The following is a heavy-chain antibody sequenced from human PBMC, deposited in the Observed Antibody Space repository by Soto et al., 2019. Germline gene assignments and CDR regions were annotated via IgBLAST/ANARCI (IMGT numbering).Heavy chain of an antibody. J-gene: IGHJ4*02. CDR2: IKSKTDGGTT. CDR3: TTDPDIAVAGTY. Sequence: VQLVESGGGLVKPGGSLRLSCAASGFTFSNAWMSWVRQAPGKGLEWVGRIKSKTDGGTTDYAAPVKGRFTISRDDSKNTLYLQMNSLKTEDTAVYYCTTDPDIAVAGTYWGQGTLVTVSS. D-gene: IGHD6-19*01. CDR1: GFTFSNAW. V-gene: IGHV3-15*01.